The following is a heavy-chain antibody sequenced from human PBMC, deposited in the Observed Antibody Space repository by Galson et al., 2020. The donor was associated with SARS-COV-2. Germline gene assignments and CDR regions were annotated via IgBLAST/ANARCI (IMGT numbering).Heavy chain of an antibody. J-gene: IGHJ6*02. Sequence: SETLSLTCGVYGGSFSGYYWTWIRQPPGKGLEWIIEINDSGNTKYNPSFEGRVTISVDTSKNQFSLKMNSVTAADTAVYYCARGFKIAVAGNYYYAMGVWGQGTTVTVSS. V-gene: IGHV4-34*01. CDR1: GGSFSGYY. CDR3: ARGFKIAVAGNYYYAMGV. D-gene: IGHD6-19*01. CDR2: INDSGNT.